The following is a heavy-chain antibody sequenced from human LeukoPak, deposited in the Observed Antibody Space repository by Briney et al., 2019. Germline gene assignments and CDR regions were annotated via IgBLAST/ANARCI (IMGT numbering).Heavy chain of an antibody. J-gene: IGHJ4*02. V-gene: IGHV3-74*01. D-gene: IGHD4-11*01. CDR3: VRGLGDY. CDR1: GFTFSSYW. CDR2: INSDGSYT. Sequence: GRCLRLSCAASGFTFSSYWTFWVRQGPGKGLVWVSRINSDGSYTAYADSVKGRFSISRDNAKNTLYLQMNSLRAEDTAVYYCVRGLGDYWGQGTLVTVSS.